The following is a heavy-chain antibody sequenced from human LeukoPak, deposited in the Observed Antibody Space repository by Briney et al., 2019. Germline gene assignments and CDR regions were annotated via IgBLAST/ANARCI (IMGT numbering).Heavy chain of an antibody. D-gene: IGHD3-10*01. CDR1: GGSISSGDYY. CDR3: ARGPGALLH. J-gene: IGHJ4*02. Sequence: SETLSLTCTVSGGSISSGDYYWSWIRQPPGKGLEWIGYIYYSGSTYYNPSLKSRVTISVDTSKNQFSLKLSSVTPEDTAVYYCARGPGALLHWGQGILVTVSS. CDR2: IYYSGST. V-gene: IGHV4-30-4*01.